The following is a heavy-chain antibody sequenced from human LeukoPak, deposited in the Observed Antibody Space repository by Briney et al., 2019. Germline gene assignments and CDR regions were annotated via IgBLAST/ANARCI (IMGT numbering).Heavy chain of an antibody. CDR2: ISYDGSNK. D-gene: IGHD1-26*01. CDR3: ARAYWEP. Sequence: GRSLRLSCAASGFTFRSYAMRWVRQAPGKGLEWVAVISYDGSNKHYADSVKGRFTISRDNSKNTLYLQMNSLRAEDTAVYYCARAYWEPWGQGTLVTVAS. J-gene: IGHJ4*02. V-gene: IGHV3-30-3*01. CDR1: GFTFRSYA.